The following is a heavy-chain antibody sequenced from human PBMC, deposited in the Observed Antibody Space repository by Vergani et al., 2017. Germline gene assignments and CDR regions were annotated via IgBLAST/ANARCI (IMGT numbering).Heavy chain of an antibody. D-gene: IGHD6-13*01. CDR3: AKDRAGAAGTDYYYYGMDV. Sequence: QVQLQESGPGLVKPSGTLSLTCAVSGGSISSSNWWSWVRQPPGKGLEWIGEIYHSGSTNYNPSLKSRVTISVDKSKNQFSLKLSSVTAADTAVYYCAKDRAGAAGTDYYYYGMDVWGQGTTVTVSS. CDR2: IYHSGST. V-gene: IGHV4-4*02. J-gene: IGHJ6*02. CDR1: GGSISSSNW.